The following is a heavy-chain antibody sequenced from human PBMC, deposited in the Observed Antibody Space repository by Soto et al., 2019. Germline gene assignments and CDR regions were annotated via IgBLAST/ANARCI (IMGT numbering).Heavy chain of an antibody. CDR1: GFTFSSYW. J-gene: IGHJ3*02. CDR3: ARAKIRVVVAPGAFDI. Sequence: GGSLRLSCAASGFTFSSYWMSWVRQAPGKGLEWVANIKQDGSEKYYADSVKGRFTISRDNAKNSLYLQMNSLRAEDTAVYYCARAKIRVVVAPGAFDIWGQGTMVTVSS. CDR2: IKQDGSEK. V-gene: IGHV3-7*01. D-gene: IGHD3-22*01.